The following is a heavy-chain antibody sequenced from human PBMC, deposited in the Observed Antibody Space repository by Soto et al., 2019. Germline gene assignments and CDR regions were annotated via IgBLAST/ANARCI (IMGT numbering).Heavy chain of an antibody. CDR2: IYHSGST. CDR1: GYSISSGYY. CDR3: ARGHLGITTTGTWYDFDY. D-gene: IGHD2-15*01. J-gene: IGHJ4*02. V-gene: IGHV4-38-2*01. Sequence: SETLSLTCAVSGYSISSGYYWGWIRQPPGKGLEWIGSIYHSGSTYYNPSLKSRVTISVDTSKNQFSLKLSSVTAADTAVYYCARGHLGITTTGTWYDFDYWGQGTLVTVSS.